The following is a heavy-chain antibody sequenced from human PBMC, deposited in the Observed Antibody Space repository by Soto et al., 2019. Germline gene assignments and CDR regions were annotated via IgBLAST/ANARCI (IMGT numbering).Heavy chain of an antibody. V-gene: IGHV3-48*03. CDR3: ARPGIADYAFDI. CDR1: GVTFSSYE. Sequence: GGSLRLTCAASGVTFSSYEMNWVRQAPGKGLEWVSYISSSGSTIYYADSVKGRYTISRDNAKNSLYLQMNSLRAEATAVYYCARPGIADYAFDIWGQGTMVTVSS. CDR2: ISSSGSTI. D-gene: IGHD6-13*01. J-gene: IGHJ3*02.